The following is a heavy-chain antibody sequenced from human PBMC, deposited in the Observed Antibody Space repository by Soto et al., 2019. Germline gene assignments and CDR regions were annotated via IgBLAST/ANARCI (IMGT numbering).Heavy chain of an antibody. CDR2: IKQDGSER. D-gene: IGHD3-3*01. V-gene: IGHV3-7*03. Sequence: GGSLRLSCAVSGFSFGTYWMSWVRQAPGKGLEWLASIKQDGSERYYLDSVKGRFTISRDNAKDSQSLQMNSLRGEDTASYYCVRDVGPITIFGEALSGYFDFWGQGTLVTVSS. J-gene: IGHJ4*02. CDR1: GFSFGTYW. CDR3: VRDVGPITIFGEALSGYFDF.